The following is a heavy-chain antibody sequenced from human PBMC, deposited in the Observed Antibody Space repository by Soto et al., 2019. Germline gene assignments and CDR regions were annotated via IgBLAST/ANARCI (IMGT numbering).Heavy chain of an antibody. V-gene: IGHV3-33*01. CDR2: IWYDGSNK. Sequence: GGSLRLSCAASGFTFSSYGMHWVRQAPGKGLEWVAVIWYDGSNKYYADSVKGRFTISRDNSKNTLYLQMNSLRAEDTAVYYCARAPPSYFWSGYSYYYYGMDVWGQGTTVTVSS. D-gene: IGHD3-3*01. CDR3: ARAPPSYFWSGYSYYYYGMDV. CDR1: GFTFSSYG. J-gene: IGHJ6*02.